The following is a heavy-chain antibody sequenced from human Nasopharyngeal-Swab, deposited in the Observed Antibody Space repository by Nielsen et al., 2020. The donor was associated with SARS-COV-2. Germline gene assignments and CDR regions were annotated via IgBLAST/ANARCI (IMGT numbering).Heavy chain of an antibody. V-gene: IGHV3-11*06. CDR3: ARVDQAISLSMGRRNYYYYMDF. J-gene: IGHJ6*03. Sequence: RQAPGKGLEWVSYISSSSSYTNYADSVKGRFTISRDNAKNSLYLQMNSLRAEDTAVYYCARVDQAISLSMGRRNYYYYMDFWAKGTAVTVSS. D-gene: IGHD3-10*01. CDR2: ISSSSSYT.